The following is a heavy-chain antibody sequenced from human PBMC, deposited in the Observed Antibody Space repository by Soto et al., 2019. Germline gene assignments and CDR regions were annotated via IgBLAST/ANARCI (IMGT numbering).Heavy chain of an antibody. Sequence: ASVKVSCKASGYTFTSYYMRWVRQAPGQGLEWMGIINPSGGSTSYAQKFQGRVTMTRDTSISTAYMELSRLRSDDTAVYYCARGMGIAARPFDYWGQGTLVTVSS. D-gene: IGHD6-6*01. CDR1: GYTFTSYY. CDR2: INPSGGST. J-gene: IGHJ4*02. CDR3: ARGMGIAARPFDY. V-gene: IGHV1-46*01.